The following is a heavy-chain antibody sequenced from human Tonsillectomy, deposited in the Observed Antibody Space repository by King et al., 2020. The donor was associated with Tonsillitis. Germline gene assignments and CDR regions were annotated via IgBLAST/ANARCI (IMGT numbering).Heavy chain of an antibody. CDR2: IRSKANSYAT. Sequence: VQLVESGGGLVQPGGSLKLSCAASGFTFSGSAMHWVRQASGKGLEWVGRIRSKANSYATAFAASVKGRFTISRDDSKNTAYLQMNSLKTEDRAVYYCTTPGSVYSSSYDYWGQGTLVTVSS. CDR1: GFTFSGSA. D-gene: IGHD6-6*01. V-gene: IGHV3-73*02. CDR3: TTPGSVYSSSYDY. J-gene: IGHJ4*02.